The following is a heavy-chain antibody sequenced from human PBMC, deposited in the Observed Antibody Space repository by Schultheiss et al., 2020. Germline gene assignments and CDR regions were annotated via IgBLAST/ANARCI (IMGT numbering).Heavy chain of an antibody. CDR1: GGTFSNYA. V-gene: IGHV1-69*13. CDR3: ARGTSAYYSYGMDV. CDR2: IIPVFDTS. J-gene: IGHJ6*02. D-gene: IGHD3-3*01. Sequence: SVKVSCKASGGTFSNYAVSWVRQAPGQGLEWMGGIIPVFDTSNHAQKFQGRVTITADESTSTAYMELSSLRSEDTAVYYCARGTSAYYSYGMDVWGQGTTVTVSS.